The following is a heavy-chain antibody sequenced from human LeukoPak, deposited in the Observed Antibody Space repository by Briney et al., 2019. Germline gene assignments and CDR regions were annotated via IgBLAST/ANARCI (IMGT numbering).Heavy chain of an antibody. CDR1: GFTFSTHG. D-gene: IGHD6-19*01. J-gene: IGHJ4*02. CDR2: ISSSSSYI. V-gene: IGHV3-21*01. CDR3: AREYSSGYLPMDY. Sequence: GGSLRLSCAASGFTFSTHGMNWVRQAPGKGLEWVSSISSSSSYIYYADSVKGRFTISRDNAKNSLYLQMNSLRAEDTAVYYCAREYSSGYLPMDYWGQGTLVTVSS.